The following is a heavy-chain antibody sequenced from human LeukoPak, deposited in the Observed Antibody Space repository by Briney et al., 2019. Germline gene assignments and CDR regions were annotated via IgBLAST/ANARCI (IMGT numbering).Heavy chain of an antibody. CDR3: ARVKAGRGVVFDY. CDR2: IYTSGST. J-gene: IGHJ4*02. CDR1: GGSISSGRYY. Sequence: PSQTLSLTCTVSGGSISSGRYYWSWIRQPAWKGLEWIGRIYTSGSTNYNPSLKSRVTISVDTSKNQFSLKLSSVTAADTAVYYCARVKAGRGVVFDYWGQGTLVTVSS. V-gene: IGHV4-61*02. D-gene: IGHD3-3*01.